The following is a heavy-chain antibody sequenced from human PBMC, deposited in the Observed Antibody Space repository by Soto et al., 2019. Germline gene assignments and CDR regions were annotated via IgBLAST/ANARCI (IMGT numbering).Heavy chain of an antibody. Sequence: GGSLRLSCEASGFTFGSHAMTWVRQAPGKGLEWVSGVSASGTTYYADSVNGRFTVSRDNSKNTLYLQMSRLRAEDTAIYYCAKDRGYFASWGQGTLVTVSS. V-gene: IGHV3-23*01. CDR2: VSASGTT. CDR1: GFTFGSHA. J-gene: IGHJ4*02. CDR3: AKDRGYFAS.